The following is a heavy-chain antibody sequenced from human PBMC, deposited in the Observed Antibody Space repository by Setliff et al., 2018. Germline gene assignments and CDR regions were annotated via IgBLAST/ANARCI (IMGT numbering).Heavy chain of an antibody. CDR1: GDSIASSSYY. CDR2: IYYSGST. CDR3: ARSGMPRLLYVGY. J-gene: IGHJ4*02. D-gene: IGHD2-21*01. Sequence: SETLSLTCTVSGDSIASSSYYWGWIRQHPGKGLEWIGYIYYSGSTYYNPSLKSRVTISVDTSKSQFSLRLSSLTAADTAVYYCARSGMPRLLYVGYWGLGTLVTVSS. V-gene: IGHV4-31*03.